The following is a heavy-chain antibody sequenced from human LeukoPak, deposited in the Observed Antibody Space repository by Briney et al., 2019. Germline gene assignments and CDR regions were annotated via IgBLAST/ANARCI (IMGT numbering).Heavy chain of an antibody. D-gene: IGHD6-13*01. CDR3: ARLGYEQQLVGNWFDP. J-gene: IGHJ5*02. Sequence: ASVKVSCKASGYTFTSYGISWVRQAPGQGLEWMGWISAYNGNTNYAQKLQGRVTMTTDTSTSTAYMELRSLRSDDTAVYYCARLGYEQQLVGNWFDPWGQGTLVTVSS. CDR1: GYTFTSYG. V-gene: IGHV1-18*01. CDR2: ISAYNGNT.